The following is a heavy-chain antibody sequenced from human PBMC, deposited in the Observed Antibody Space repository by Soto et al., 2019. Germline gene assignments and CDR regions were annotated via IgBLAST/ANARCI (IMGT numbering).Heavy chain of an antibody. CDR3: AKGGSGYTWFNEF. CDR1: GGLFSSYP. J-gene: IGHJ4*02. CDR2: IIPVFQTA. Sequence: QEQLVQSGAEVKKPGSSVKVSCKASGGLFSSYPISWVRQVPGQGLEWMGGIIPVFQTAYYTQRFQGRVTISADASKNTAYMEVRSLRSEDPANYYRAKGGSGYTWFNEFWGQGTLVTVSS. V-gene: IGHV1-69*01. D-gene: IGHD3-22*01.